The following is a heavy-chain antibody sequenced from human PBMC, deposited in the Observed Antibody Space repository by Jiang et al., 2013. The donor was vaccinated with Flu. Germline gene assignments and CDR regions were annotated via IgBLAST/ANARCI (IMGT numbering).Heavy chain of an antibody. D-gene: IGHD2-15*01. Sequence: KPSETLSLTCTVSGGSISSYYWSWIRQPPGKGLEWIGYIYYSGSTNYNPSLKSRVTISVDTSKNQFSLKLSSVTAADTAVYYCARASVDCSGGSCYVLFDYWGQGTLVTVSS. CDR2: IYYSGST. CDR3: ARASVDCSGGSCYVLFDY. J-gene: IGHJ4*02. V-gene: IGHV4-59*01. CDR1: GGSISSYY.